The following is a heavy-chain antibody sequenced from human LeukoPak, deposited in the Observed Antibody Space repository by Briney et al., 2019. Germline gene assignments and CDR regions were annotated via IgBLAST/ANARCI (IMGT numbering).Heavy chain of an antibody. J-gene: IGHJ4*02. CDR3: AKGDSGMVRRYYFDY. CDR1: GFTFSSYA. Sequence: GGSLRLSCAASGFTFSSYAMSWVRQAPGKGLEWVSLISGSGGDTYYAESVKGRLTISRDISKNTLYLQMNSLSAEDTAVYYCAKGDSGMVRRYYFDYWGQGTLVTVSS. CDR2: ISGSGGDT. V-gene: IGHV3-23*01. D-gene: IGHD5-18*01.